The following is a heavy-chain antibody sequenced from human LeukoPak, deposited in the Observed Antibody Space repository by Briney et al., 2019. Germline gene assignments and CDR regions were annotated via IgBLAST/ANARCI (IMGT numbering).Heavy chain of an antibody. CDR1: GFTFSSYA. D-gene: IGHD6-13*01. CDR2: ISGSGGST. Sequence: PGGSLRLSCAASGFTFSSYAMSWDRQAPGKGLEWVSAISGSGGSTYYADSVKGRFTISRDNSKNTLYLQMNSLRAEDTAVYYCAKDPGRIAAAGRYFVYWGQGTLVTVSS. V-gene: IGHV3-23*01. J-gene: IGHJ4*02. CDR3: AKDPGRIAAAGRYFVY.